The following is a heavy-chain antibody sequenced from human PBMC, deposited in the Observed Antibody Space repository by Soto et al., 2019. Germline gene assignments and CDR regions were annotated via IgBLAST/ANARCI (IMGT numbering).Heavy chain of an antibody. CDR2: IYYSGST. J-gene: IGHJ4*02. CDR3: ATYSSGWDGYYFDY. D-gene: IGHD6-19*01. V-gene: IGHV4-31*03. Sequence: SETLSLTCTVSGGSISSGGYYWRWIRQHPGKGLEWIGYIYYSGSTYYNPSLKSRVTISVDTSKNQFSLKLSSVTAADTAVYYCATYSSGWDGYYFDYWGQGTLVTVSS. CDR1: GGSISSGGYY.